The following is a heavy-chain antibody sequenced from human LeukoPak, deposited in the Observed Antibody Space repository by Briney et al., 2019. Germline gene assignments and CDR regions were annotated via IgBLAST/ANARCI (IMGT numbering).Heavy chain of an antibody. D-gene: IGHD6-13*01. J-gene: IGHJ4*02. CDR3: ARSAGWIEQQLDY. V-gene: IGHV3-7*01. Sequence: PGVSLRRFCAASGFTFSTYLMRWGRQVPGKGLELVPNIKQDGTEKYYVDSVKGRFTISRDNAKKSLYLQMNSLSAADTAVYYCARSAGWIEQQLDYWGQGTLVTVSS. CDR2: IKQDGTEK. CDR1: GFTFSTYL.